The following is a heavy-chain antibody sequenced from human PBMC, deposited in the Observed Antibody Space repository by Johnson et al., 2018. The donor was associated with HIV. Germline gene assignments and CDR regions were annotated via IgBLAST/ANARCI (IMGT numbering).Heavy chain of an antibody. J-gene: IGHJ3*02. CDR3: ASQGGSPAFDI. Sequence: QLVESGGLVQPGRSLRLSCAASGFTFDDYAMHWVRQAPGKGLEWVSGINWNGGSTGYADSVKGRFTISRDNAKNSLYLQMDSLRAEDTALYYCASQGGSPAFDIWGQGTLVTVSS. CDR2: INWNGGST. CDR1: GFTFDDYA. V-gene: IGHV3-9*01. D-gene: IGHD3-16*01.